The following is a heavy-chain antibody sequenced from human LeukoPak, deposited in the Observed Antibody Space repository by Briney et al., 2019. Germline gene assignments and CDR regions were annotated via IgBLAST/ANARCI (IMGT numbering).Heavy chain of an antibody. J-gene: IGHJ4*02. CDR3: ARQYSGSFEY. CDR1: GGSINNYY. V-gene: IGHV4-59*01. CDR2: VYYTGNT. D-gene: IGHD1-26*01. Sequence: PETLSLTCTVSGGSINNYYWSWIRQPPGKGLEWVAYVYYTGNTDYNPSLKSRLTISVDTSKNQFSLKLSSVIAADTAVYYCARQYSGSFEYWGQGILVTVSS.